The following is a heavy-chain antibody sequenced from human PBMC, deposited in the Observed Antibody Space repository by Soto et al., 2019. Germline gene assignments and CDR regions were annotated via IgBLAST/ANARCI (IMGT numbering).Heavy chain of an antibody. CDR1: GYTFTSYD. CDR2: ISAYNGNT. Sequence: ASVKVSCKASGYTFTSYDINWVRQATGQGLEWMGWISAYNGNTNYAQKLQGRVTMTTDTSTSTAYMELRSLRSDDTAVYYCARDGARDYDILTGYYWRRDAFDIWGQGTMVTVSS. D-gene: IGHD3-9*01. V-gene: IGHV1-18*01. J-gene: IGHJ3*02. CDR3: ARDGARDYDILTGYYWRRDAFDI.